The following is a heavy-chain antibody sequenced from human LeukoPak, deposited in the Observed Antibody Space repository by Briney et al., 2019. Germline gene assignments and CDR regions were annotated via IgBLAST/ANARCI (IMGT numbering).Heavy chain of an antibody. V-gene: IGHV3-48*04. Sequence: GGSLRLSCAASGFTFSSHSMNWVRQTPGKGLEWVSYISSGSSARYYADSVKGRFTISRDNAKNSLHLQMNSLRAEDTAVYYCARGVYANNYYFDCWGQGTLATVSS. CDR1: GFTFSSHS. CDR2: ISSGSSAR. J-gene: IGHJ4*02. D-gene: IGHD1-1*01. CDR3: ARGVYANNYYFDC.